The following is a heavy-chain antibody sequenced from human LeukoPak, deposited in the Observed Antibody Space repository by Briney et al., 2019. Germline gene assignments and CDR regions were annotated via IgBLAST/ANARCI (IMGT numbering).Heavy chain of an antibody. CDR3: ARAGLGATTGWFDP. J-gene: IGHJ5*02. Sequence: GGSLRLSCAASGFTFSGYAMTWVRQAPGKGLEWVSAISDSGGSTYYADSVKGRFTISRDNSKNTLYLQMNSLRAEDTAVYYCARAGLGATTGWFDPWGQGTLVTVSS. V-gene: IGHV3-23*01. CDR1: GFTFSGYA. CDR2: ISDSGGST. D-gene: IGHD1-26*01.